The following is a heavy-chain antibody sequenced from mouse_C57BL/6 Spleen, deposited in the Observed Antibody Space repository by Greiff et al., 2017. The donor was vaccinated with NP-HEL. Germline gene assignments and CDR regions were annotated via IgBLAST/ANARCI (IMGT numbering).Heavy chain of an antibody. V-gene: IGHV1-72*01. D-gene: IGHD1-1*01. J-gene: IGHJ2*01. CDR2: IDPNSGGT. CDR1: GYTFTSYW. Sequence: QVHVKQSGAELVKPGASVKLSCKASGYTFTSYWMHWVKQRPGRGLEWIGRIDPNSGGTTYNEKFTSKATLTVDKPSSTAYMQLSSLTSEDSAVYYCAREDYYGSSYLDYWGQGTTLTVSS. CDR3: AREDYYGSSYLDY.